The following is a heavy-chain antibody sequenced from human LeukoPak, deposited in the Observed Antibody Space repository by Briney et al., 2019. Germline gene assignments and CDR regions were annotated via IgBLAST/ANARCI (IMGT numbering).Heavy chain of an antibody. Sequence: ASVKVSCKASGYTFTSYGISWVRQAPGQGLEWMGWISAYNGNTNYAQKLQGRVTMTTDTSTSTAYMELRSLRSDDTAVYYCARDFHTYYYDGSGYYHFDYWGQGTLVTVSS. CDR2: ISAYNGNT. J-gene: IGHJ4*02. CDR3: ARDFHTYYYDGSGYYHFDY. CDR1: GYTFTSYG. D-gene: IGHD3-22*01. V-gene: IGHV1-18*01.